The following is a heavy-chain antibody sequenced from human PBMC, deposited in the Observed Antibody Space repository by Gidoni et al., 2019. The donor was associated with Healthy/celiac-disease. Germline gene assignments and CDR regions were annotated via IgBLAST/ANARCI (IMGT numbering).Heavy chain of an antibody. V-gene: IGHV4-59*08. CDR3: ARHAPRGWYPRGYFQH. CDR1: GGSIRSYY. J-gene: IGHJ1*01. Sequence: QVQLQESGPGLVKPSETLSLTCTVSGGSIRSYYWSWIRQPPGKGLEGIGYIDYRGSTNYNPSLKSRVTISVDTSKNQFSLKLSSVTAADTAVYYCARHAPRGWYPRGYFQHWGQGTLVTVSS. D-gene: IGHD6-19*01. CDR2: IDYRGST.